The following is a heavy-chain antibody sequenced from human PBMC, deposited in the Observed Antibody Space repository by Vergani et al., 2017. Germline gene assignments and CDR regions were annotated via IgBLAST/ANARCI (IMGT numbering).Heavy chain of an antibody. Sequence: EVQLVESGGGLEQPGRSLRLSCAASGFNVGHYWMSWVRQAPGKGLEWVANIKEDGTEKYYLDSVKGRFTISRDIAENSIYLEMNSLRAEDTAVYYCAREKEYYYDSSGSLPEYYYYYGMDVWGQGTTVTVSS. D-gene: IGHD3-22*01. CDR3: AREKEYYYDSSGSLPEYYYYYGMDV. J-gene: IGHJ6*02. CDR2: IKEDGTEK. V-gene: IGHV3-7*01. CDR1: GFNVGHYW.